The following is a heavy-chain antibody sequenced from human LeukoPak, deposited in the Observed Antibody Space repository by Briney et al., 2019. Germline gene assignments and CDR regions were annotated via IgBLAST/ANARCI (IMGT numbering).Heavy chain of an antibody. D-gene: IGHD5-18*01. V-gene: IGHV3-21*01. CDR2: ISSSSSYI. CDR1: GFTFSSYS. CDR3: ARGSVGYSYGPDY. J-gene: IGHJ4*02. Sequence: PGGSLRLSCAASGFTFSSYSMNWVRQAPGKGLEWVSSISSSSSYIYYADSVKGRFAISRDNAKNSLYLQMNSLRAEDTAVYYCARGSVGYSYGPDYWGQGTLVTVSS.